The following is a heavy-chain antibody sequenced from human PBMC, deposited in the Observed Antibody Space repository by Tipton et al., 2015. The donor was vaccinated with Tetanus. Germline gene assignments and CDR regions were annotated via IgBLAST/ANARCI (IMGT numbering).Heavy chain of an antibody. CDR1: TDTFSNYY. Sequence: QLVQSGAEVKKPGASVKDSCKAPTDTFSNYYMHWARQAPGQGLEWVGLISPTDASTDYSQKLQGRITLTTDTPTSTVYMQLSSLRSEDAAVYYCAREGTVQAAPGRHFDYWGQGTLVTVSS. D-gene: IGHD3/OR15-3a*01. CDR2: ISPTDAST. J-gene: IGHJ4*02. V-gene: IGHV1-46*04. CDR3: AREGTVQAAPGRHFDY.